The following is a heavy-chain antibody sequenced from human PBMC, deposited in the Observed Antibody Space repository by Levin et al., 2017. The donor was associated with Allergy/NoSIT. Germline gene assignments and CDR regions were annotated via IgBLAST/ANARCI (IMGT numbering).Heavy chain of an antibody. Sequence: PSGGSLRLSCSMSGFTFGTYGMHWVRQAPGKGLEWVATIWYDGSRKEYADFVEGRFTISRDNSRSTLYLHLNSLRADDTAMYYCVRGTPIDLYNSDYYSGYFQHWGQGSLVTVSS. CDR2: IWYDGSRK. V-gene: IGHV3-33*01. J-gene: IGHJ1*01. D-gene: IGHD4-11*01. CDR1: GFTFGTYG. CDR3: VRGTPIDLYNSDYYSGYFQH.